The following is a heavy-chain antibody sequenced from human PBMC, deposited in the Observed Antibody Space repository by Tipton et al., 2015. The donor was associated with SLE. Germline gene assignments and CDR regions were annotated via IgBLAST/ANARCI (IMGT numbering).Heavy chain of an antibody. CDR2: LYYTGIT. Sequence: TLSLTCSVSGGSISSSYWSWIRQPPGRGLEWIGYLYYTGITDYNPSLKSRVTISVDTSKNQFSLKLRSVTAADTAVYFCARYYCTTTRCYYFDYWGRGTLVTVSS. CDR3: ARYYCTTTRCYYFDY. D-gene: IGHD2-2*01. J-gene: IGHJ4*02. CDR1: GGSISSSY. V-gene: IGHV4-59*01.